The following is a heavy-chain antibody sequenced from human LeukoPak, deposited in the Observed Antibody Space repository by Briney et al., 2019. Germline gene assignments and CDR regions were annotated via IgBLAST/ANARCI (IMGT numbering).Heavy chain of an antibody. CDR2: IQPDGSEQ. D-gene: IGHD3-16*01. Sequence: GGSLRLSCAASGFTFSSYEMNWVRQAPGKGLEWVGNIQPDGSEQYPVDSVKGRFTISRDNARNSLFLQMNSLRVEDTAVYYCASQSYARFDPWGQGTLVTVSS. CDR3: ASQSYARFDP. J-gene: IGHJ5*02. V-gene: IGHV3-7*01. CDR1: GFTFSSYE.